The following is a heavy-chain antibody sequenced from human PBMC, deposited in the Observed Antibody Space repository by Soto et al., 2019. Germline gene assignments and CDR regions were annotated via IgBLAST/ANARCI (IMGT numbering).Heavy chain of an antibody. CDR2: IIPIFGTA. J-gene: IGHJ5*02. CDR3: ARDTRKGYCSSTSCYTLWFDP. D-gene: IGHD2-2*02. CDR1: GGTFSSYA. Sequence: VKVSCKASGGTFSSYAISWVRQAPGQGLEWMGGIIPIFGTANYAQKFQGRVTITADESTSTAYMELSSLRSEDTAVYYCARDTRKGYCSSTSCYTLWFDPWGQGTLVTVSS. V-gene: IGHV1-69*13.